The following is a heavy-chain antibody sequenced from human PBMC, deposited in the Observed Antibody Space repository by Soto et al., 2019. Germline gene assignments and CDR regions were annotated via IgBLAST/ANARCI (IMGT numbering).Heavy chain of an antibody. CDR1: GFTFSSYS. Sequence: XGSLRLSCAASGFTFSSYSMNWVRQAPGKGLEWVSYISSGSNTIYYADSVKGRFTISRDNAKNSLYLQTNSLRDEDTAVYYCARVGYSSPFDYWGQGTLVTVSS. D-gene: IGHD5-18*01. J-gene: IGHJ4*02. CDR3: ARVGYSSPFDY. CDR2: ISSGSNTI. V-gene: IGHV3-48*02.